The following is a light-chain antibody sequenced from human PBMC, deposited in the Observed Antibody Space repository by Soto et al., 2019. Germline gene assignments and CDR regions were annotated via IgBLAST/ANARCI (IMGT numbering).Light chain of an antibody. J-gene: IGLJ3*02. V-gene: IGLV1-40*01. Sequence: QSVLTQPPSVSGVPGQRVTISCTGSSSNIGAGYDVHWYQQLPGTAPKLLLYGNSNRPSGVPDRFSGSKSGTSASLAITGLQAEDEADYYFQSYDSSLSGSVFGGGTKVTVL. CDR2: GNS. CDR1: SSNIGAGYD. CDR3: QSYDSSLSGSV.